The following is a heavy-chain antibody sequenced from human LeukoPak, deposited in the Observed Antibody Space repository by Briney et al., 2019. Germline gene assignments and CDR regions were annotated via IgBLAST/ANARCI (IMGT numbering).Heavy chain of an antibody. J-gene: IGHJ4*02. CDR2: INPSGGST. CDR3: ARDYYDTSSYGGLFDY. CDR1: GYTFTTYY. Sequence: GASVKVSCKASGYTFTTYYMHWVRQAPGQGLEWMGIINPSGGSTSYAQKFQGRVTMTRDTSTSTVYMELSNLRSEDSAVYYCARDYYDTSSYGGLFDYWGQGTLVTVSS. D-gene: IGHD3-22*01. V-gene: IGHV1-46*01.